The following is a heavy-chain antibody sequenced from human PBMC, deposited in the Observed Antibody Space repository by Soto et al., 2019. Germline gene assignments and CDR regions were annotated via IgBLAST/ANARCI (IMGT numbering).Heavy chain of an antibody. CDR2: VWFDGGNK. Sequence: QVQLVASGGGVVQPGTSLRLSCEASGFTFSDHAMHWVRQAPGKGLEWVAVVWFDGGNKFYTDSVKGRFTISRDNSKNTLFLHMKSLRVVDTAVYYCARAPAGDYTLYHYYTMDVWGQGTPVTVSS. J-gene: IGHJ6*02. CDR3: ARAPAGDYTLYHYYTMDV. V-gene: IGHV3-33*01. D-gene: IGHD4-17*01. CDR1: GFTFSDHA.